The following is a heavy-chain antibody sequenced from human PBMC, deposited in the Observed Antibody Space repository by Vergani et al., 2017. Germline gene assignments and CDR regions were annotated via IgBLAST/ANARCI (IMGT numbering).Heavy chain of an antibody. Sequence: QMQLVQSGPEVKKPGTSVKVSCKASGFTFTSSAVQWVRQARGQRLEWIGWIVVGSGNTNYAQKFQERVTITRDMSTSTAYMELSSLRSEDTAVYYCAADQISYYDSSGYYYDFDYWGQGTLVTVSS. CDR1: GFTFTSSA. J-gene: IGHJ4*02. D-gene: IGHD3-22*01. CDR2: IVVGSGNT. V-gene: IGHV1-58*01. CDR3: AADQISYYDSSGYYYDFDY.